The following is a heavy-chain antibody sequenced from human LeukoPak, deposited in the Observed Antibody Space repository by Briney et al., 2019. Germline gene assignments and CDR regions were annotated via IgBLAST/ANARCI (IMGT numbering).Heavy chain of an antibody. CDR1: GYTFTRFG. J-gene: IGHJ4*02. V-gene: IGHV1-18*04. D-gene: IGHD2-15*01. CDR2: IGAYNGDT. CDR3: TRDHCRGDNCPSFDY. Sequence: ASVKVSCKPSGYTFTRFGISWVRQAPGQGLEWMGWIGAYNGDTNYAQKFQGGVTMTTDTSTSTAYMDLRSLRSDDTAVYYCTRDHCRGDNCPSFDYGGQGTLVTVSS.